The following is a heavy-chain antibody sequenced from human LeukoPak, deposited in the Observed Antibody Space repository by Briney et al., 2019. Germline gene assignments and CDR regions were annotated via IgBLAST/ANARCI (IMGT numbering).Heavy chain of an antibody. CDR1: GGSISSNTYY. CDR3: ARRNGVVRGYSGYDTYYFDY. CDR2: IYYSGST. D-gene: IGHD5-12*01. V-gene: IGHV4-39*01. J-gene: IGHJ4*02. Sequence: SSETLSLTCTVSGGSISSNTYYWGWIRQPPGKGLEWIGSIYYSGSTYYNPSLKSRVTISVDTSKNQFSLKLSSVTAADTAVYYCARRNGVVRGYSGYDTYYFDYWGQGTLVTVSS.